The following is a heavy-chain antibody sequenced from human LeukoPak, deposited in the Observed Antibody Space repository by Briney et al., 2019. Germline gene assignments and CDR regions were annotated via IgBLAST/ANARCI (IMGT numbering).Heavy chain of an antibody. CDR3: ARQWELPNWFDP. D-gene: IGHD1-26*01. CDR2: ISAYNGNT. J-gene: IGHJ5*02. Sequence: GASVKVSCKASGYTFTSYGISWVRQAPGQGLKWMGWISAYNGNTNYAQRLQGRVTMTTDTSTSTAYMELRSLRSDDTAVYYCARQWELPNWFDPWGQGTLVTVSS. V-gene: IGHV1-18*01. CDR1: GYTFTSYG.